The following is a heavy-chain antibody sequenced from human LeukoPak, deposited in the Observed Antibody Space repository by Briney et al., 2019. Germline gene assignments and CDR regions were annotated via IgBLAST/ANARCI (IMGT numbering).Heavy chain of an antibody. CDR1: GFTFSSYG. J-gene: IGHJ1*01. V-gene: IGHV3-30*18. CDR3: AKPPGALGYFQH. D-gene: IGHD3-10*01. CDR2: ISYDGSNK. Sequence: GRSLRLSCAASGFTFSSYGMHWVRQAPGRGLEWVAVISYDGSNKYYADSVKGRFTISRDNSKNTLYLQMNSLRAEDTAVYYRAKPPGALGYFQHWGQGTLVTVSS.